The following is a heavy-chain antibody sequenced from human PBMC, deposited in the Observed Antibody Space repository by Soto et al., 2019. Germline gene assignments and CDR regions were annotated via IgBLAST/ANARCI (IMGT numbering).Heavy chain of an antibody. CDR2: IYYSGST. Sequence: PSETLSLTCTVSGISVSTSDYYWGWVRQPPGKGLDWIGNIYYSGSTFYNPSLRSRVTLSVDTSKHQFSLRLNSWTVADTAVYFCAGFVLPASRNSDFDYWGQGTLVTVSS. CDR1: GISVSTSDYY. V-gene: IGHV4-39*01. CDR3: AGFVLPASRNSDFDY. J-gene: IGHJ4*02. D-gene: IGHD5-18*01.